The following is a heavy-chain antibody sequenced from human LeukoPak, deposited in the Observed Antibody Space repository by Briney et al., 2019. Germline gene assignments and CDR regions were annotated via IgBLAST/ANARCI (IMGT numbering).Heavy chain of an antibody. J-gene: IGHJ4*02. V-gene: IGHV3-23*01. CDR1: GFTFSSYA. D-gene: IGHD6-19*01. CDR2: ISGSGGST. Sequence: GGSLRLSCAASGFTFSSYAMSWVRQAPGKGLEWVSAISGSGGSTYYADSVKGRFTISRDNSKYTLYLQMNSLRAEDTAVYYCAYHTGIAVAAFDYWGQGTLVTVSS. CDR3: AYHTGIAVAAFDY.